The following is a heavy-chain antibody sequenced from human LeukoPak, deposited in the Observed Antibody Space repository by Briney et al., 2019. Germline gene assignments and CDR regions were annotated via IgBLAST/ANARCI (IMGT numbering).Heavy chain of an antibody. CDR2: INPNSGGT. CDR3: ARDEGGGLIKKAFDY. V-gene: IGHV1-2*06. D-gene: IGHD2-8*01. CDR1: GYTFTGYY. Sequence: GASVKVSCKASGYTFTGYYMHWMRQAPGQGLEWMGRINPNSGGTNYAQKFQGRVTMTRDTSISTAYMELSRLRSDDTAVYYCARDEGGGLIKKAFDYWGQGTLVTVSS. J-gene: IGHJ4*02.